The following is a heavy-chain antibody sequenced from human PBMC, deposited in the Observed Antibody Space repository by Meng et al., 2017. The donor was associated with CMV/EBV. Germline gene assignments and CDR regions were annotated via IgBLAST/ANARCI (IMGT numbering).Heavy chain of an antibody. CDR3: ARGGIAVAGTYDY. J-gene: IGHJ4*02. V-gene: IGHV1-2*02. CDR2: INPNSGGT. CDR1: GYTFTGYY. Sequence: ASVKVSCKASGYTFTGYYMHWVRQAPGQGLEWMGWINPNSGGTNYAQTFQGRVTMTRDTSISTAYMELSRLRSDDTAVYYCARGGIAVAGTYDYWGQGTLVTVSS. D-gene: IGHD6-19*01.